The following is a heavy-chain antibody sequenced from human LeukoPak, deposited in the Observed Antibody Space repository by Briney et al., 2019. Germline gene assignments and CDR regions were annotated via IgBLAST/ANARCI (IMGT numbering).Heavy chain of an antibody. CDR2: IIPIFGTA. CDR1: GGTFSSYA. V-gene: IGHV1-69*13. CDR3: ARDRLDCSSTSCYGMTNWFDP. D-gene: IGHD2-2*01. J-gene: IGHJ5*02. Sequence: SVKVSCKASGGTFSSYAISWVRQAPGQGLEWMGGIIPIFGTANYAQKFQGRVTITADESTSTAYMELSSLRSEDTAVYYCARDRLDCSSTSCYGMTNWFDPWGQGTLVTVPS.